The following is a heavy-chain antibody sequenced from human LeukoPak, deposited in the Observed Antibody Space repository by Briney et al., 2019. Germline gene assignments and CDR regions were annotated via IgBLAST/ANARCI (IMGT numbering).Heavy chain of an antibody. V-gene: IGHV3-30*04. CDR1: GFTFSTYA. Sequence: GGSLRLSCAASGFTFSTYAMHWVRQAPGKGLEGVAVTSFDPTTKYYADSVKGRFTVSRDNSKNTLILQMNSLRAEDTAVYYCARGSSTNCYGGNCFYYYMAVWGKGTTVTVSS. D-gene: IGHD2-2*01. J-gene: IGHJ6*03. CDR3: ARGSSTNCYGGNCFYYYMAV. CDR2: TSFDPTTK.